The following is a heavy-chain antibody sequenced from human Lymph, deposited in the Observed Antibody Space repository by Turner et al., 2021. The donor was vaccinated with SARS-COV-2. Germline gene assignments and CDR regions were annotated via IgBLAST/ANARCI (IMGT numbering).Heavy chain of an antibody. CDR2: IYYSGST. CDR1: GVSISSSSDY. V-gene: IGHV4-39*02. CDR3: ARDSTSYDESGSCFDH. Sequence: GERLGDVSGTRLVLGTVPGVSISSSSDYWGWIRQPPGKGLEWIGSIYYSGSTDYNPFLKRGVNRTVDTSKTEFSLNARPVIGEVNVVHQCARDSTSYDESGSCFDHWGQGTLVTVSS. J-gene: IGHJ5*02. D-gene: IGHD3-16*01.